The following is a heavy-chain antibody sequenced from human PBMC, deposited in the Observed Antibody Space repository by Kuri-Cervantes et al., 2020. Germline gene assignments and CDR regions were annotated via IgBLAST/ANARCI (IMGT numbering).Heavy chain of an antibody. CDR2: IGTSDSII. CDR3: AKDRVKRAAPADFGD. V-gene: IGHV3-11*04. J-gene: IGHJ4*02. Sequence: GGSLRLSCATSGFFFSDYVMSWIRQAPGRGLEWVSYIGTSDSIIYYADSVRGRFTISRDNAKNSLFLQMTNLRDEDTAVYYCAKDRVKRAAPADFGDWGQGTLVTVSS. CDR1: GFFFSDYV. D-gene: IGHD3-16*01.